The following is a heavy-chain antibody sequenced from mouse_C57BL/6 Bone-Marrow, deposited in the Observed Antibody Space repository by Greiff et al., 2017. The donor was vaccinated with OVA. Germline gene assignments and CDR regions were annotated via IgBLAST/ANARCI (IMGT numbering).Heavy chain of an antibody. J-gene: IGHJ2*01. CDR3: ARGGFDY. Sequence: QVQLQQSGPELVKPGASVKISCKASGYAFSSSWMNWVKQRPGKGLEWIGRIYPGDGDTTYHGKIKGKATLTAYKSSSTAYMQLSSRTSEDSAVYFCARGGFDYWGQGTTLTFSS. CDR2: IYPGDGDT. V-gene: IGHV1-82*01. CDR1: GYAFSSSW.